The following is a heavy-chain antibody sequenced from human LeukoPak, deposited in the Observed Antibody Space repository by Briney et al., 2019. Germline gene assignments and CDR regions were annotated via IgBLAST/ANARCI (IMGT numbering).Heavy chain of an antibody. V-gene: IGHV3-23*01. CDR1: GYTFSSYA. CDR2: ISGSGGST. Sequence: SGGSLRLSCAASGYTFSSYAMSWVRQAPGKGLEWVSAISGSGGSTYYADSVKGRFTISRDNSKNTLYLQMNSLRAEDTAVYYCAKDRKYCSGGSCYSDNWFDPWGQGTLVTVSS. D-gene: IGHD2-15*01. J-gene: IGHJ5*02. CDR3: AKDRKYCSGGSCYSDNWFDP.